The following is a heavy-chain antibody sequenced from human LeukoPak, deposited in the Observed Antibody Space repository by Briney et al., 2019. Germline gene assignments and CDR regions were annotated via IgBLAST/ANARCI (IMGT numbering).Heavy chain of an antibody. CDR1: GFTFNTYS. CDR2: ISSSSSYI. Sequence: GGSLRLSCATSGFTFNTYSMNWVRQAPGKGLEWVSSISSSSSYIYYADSVKGRFTISRDNSKNTLHLQIDSLRAEDTATYYCTRDNANRAYDYWGQGTLVTVSS. CDR3: TRDNANRAYDY. J-gene: IGHJ4*02. D-gene: IGHD1-14*01. V-gene: IGHV3-21*01.